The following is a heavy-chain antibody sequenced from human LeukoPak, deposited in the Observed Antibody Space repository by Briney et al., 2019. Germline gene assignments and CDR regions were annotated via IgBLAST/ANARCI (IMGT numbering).Heavy chain of an antibody. J-gene: IGHJ1*01. CDR2: INPGGRDT. Sequence: PGGSLRLSCAASGFTFSSYSMNWVRQAPGKGLEWVAHINPGGRDTYYVDSVKGRFTISRDNAQNSMYLQMNSLRVEDTAVYYCTSWGDTTAEYFQRWGQGTLVTVSS. D-gene: IGHD2-21*02. CDR1: GFTFSSYS. CDR3: TSWGDTTAEYFQR. V-gene: IGHV3-7*01.